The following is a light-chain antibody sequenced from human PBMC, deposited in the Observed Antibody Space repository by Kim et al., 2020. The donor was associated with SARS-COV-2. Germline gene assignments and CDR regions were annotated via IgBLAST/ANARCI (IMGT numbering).Light chain of an antibody. Sequence: SPGQTASITCSGDKLGDKYACWYQQKPGQSPVLVIYHDSKRPSGIPERFSGSNSGNTATLNISGTQAMDEADYYCQAWDSSTVVFGGGTQLPVL. J-gene: IGLJ2*01. CDR3: QAWDSSTVV. CDR2: HDS. CDR1: KLGDKY. V-gene: IGLV3-1*01.